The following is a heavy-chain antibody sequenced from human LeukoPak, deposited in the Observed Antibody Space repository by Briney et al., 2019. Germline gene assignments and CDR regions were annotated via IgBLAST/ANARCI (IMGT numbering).Heavy chain of an antibody. D-gene: IGHD3-3*01. J-gene: IGHJ3*02. CDR3: ARDLDDAYYDFWSGYSPRDAFEI. V-gene: IGHV4-38-2*02. CDR2: IYHSGST. CDR1: GYSISSGYY. Sequence: PSETLSLTCTVSGYSISSGYYWGWIRQPPGKGLEWIGSIYHSGSTYYNPSLKSRVTISVDTSKNQFSLKLGSVTAADTAVYYCARDLDDAYYDFWSGYSPRDAFEIWGQGTMVTVSS.